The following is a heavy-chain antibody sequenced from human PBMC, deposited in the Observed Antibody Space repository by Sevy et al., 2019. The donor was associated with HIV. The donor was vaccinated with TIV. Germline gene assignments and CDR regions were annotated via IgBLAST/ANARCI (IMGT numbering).Heavy chain of an antibody. V-gene: IGHV1-24*01. J-gene: IGHJ4*02. CDR1: GYTLSQLS. Sequence: ASVKVSCKVSGYTLSQLSLHWVRQAPGKGLEWMVSFEPEDAETIYAQKFQGRVTMTEDRSTDTAYMELSSLRSEDTAVYLCATTKDYYDSSGSPFDYWGQGTLVTVSS. CDR3: ATTKDYYDSSGSPFDY. CDR2: FEPEDAET. D-gene: IGHD3-22*01.